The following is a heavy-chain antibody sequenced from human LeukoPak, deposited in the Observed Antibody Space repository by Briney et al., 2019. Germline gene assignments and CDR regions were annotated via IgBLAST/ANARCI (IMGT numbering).Heavy chain of an antibody. Sequence: ASVKVSCKASGYTFTGYYMHWVRQAPGQGLEWMGWISPNSGGTNYAQKFQGRVTLTRDTSISTAYMELISLRYDDTAVYYCTREDHDTSAWPHWGQGTLVTVSS. J-gene: IGHJ4*02. CDR3: TREDHDTSAWPH. CDR1: GYTFTGYY. V-gene: IGHV1-2*02. D-gene: IGHD3-9*01. CDR2: ISPNSGGT.